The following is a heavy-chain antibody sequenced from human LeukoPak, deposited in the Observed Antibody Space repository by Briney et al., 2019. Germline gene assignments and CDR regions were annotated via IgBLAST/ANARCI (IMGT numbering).Heavy chain of an antibody. J-gene: IGHJ4*02. CDR2: IYYSGST. V-gene: IGHV4-31*03. Sequence: PSETLSLTCTVSGGSISSGGYYWSWIRQHPGKGLEWIGYIYYSGSTYHNPSLKSRVTISVDTSKNQFSLKLSSVTAADTAVYYCAREEQDSSGYFYWGQGTLVTVSS. D-gene: IGHD3-22*01. CDR3: AREEQDSSGYFY. CDR1: GGSISSGGYY.